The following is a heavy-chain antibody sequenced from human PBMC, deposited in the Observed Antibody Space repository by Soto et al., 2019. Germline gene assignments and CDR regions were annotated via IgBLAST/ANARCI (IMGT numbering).Heavy chain of an antibody. D-gene: IGHD1-26*01. Sequence: EVQLVESGGGLVKPGGSLRLSCAASGFTFSSYSMNWVRQAPGQGLEWVSSISSSSSYIYYADSVKGRFIISRDNAKNSLYLQMNSLRAEDTAVYYCASPSGSYNYFDYWGQGTLVTVSS. CDR1: GFTFSSYS. V-gene: IGHV3-21*01. J-gene: IGHJ4*02. CDR3: ASPSGSYNYFDY. CDR2: ISSSSSYI.